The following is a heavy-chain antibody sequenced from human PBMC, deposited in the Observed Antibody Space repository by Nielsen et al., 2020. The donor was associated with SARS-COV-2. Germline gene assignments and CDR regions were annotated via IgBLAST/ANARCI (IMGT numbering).Heavy chain of an antibody. J-gene: IGHJ4*02. CDR3: ARETVDYTSSFFDS. V-gene: IGHV3-30*03. Sequence: GESLKISCAASGFTFDDYGMSWVRQAPGKGLEWLSIISYDGSNKLYADSVKGRFTISRDNSRNTLYLHMNSLRSQDAAVYYCARETVDYTSSFFDSWGQGTLVTVSS. CDR2: ISYDGSNK. CDR1: GFTFDDYG. D-gene: IGHD6-6*01.